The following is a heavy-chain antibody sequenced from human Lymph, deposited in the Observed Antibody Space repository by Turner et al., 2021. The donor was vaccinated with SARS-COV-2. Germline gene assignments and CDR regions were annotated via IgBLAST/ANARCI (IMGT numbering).Heavy chain of an antibody. CDR2: IIPILAIA. D-gene: IGHD2-2*01. V-gene: IGHV1-69*10. CDR3: ASDSPYCSSTSCYDP. CDR1: GGTFSSYA. Sequence: QAQLVPSGAAVKKPGSSVRVSCKTPGGTFSSYAITWVRRVPGQGLEWMGGIIPILAIATYAQKFQGRVTITADKSTSTAYMALSSLRSEDTAVYYCASDSPYCSSTSCYDPWGQGTLVTVSS. J-gene: IGHJ5*02.